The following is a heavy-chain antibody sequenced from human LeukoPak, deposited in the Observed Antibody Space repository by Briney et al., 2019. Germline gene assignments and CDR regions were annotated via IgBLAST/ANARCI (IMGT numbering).Heavy chain of an antibody. J-gene: IGHJ4*02. D-gene: IGHD3-16*01. Sequence: GGSLRLSCAASGFTFSSYGMHWVRQAPGKGPEWVAVISYDGSNKYYADSVKGRFTISRDNSKNTLYLQMNSLRAEDTAVYYCAKIQYYDYVWGQGTLVTVSS. CDR2: ISYDGSNK. CDR1: GFTFSSYG. CDR3: AKIQYYDYV. V-gene: IGHV3-30*18.